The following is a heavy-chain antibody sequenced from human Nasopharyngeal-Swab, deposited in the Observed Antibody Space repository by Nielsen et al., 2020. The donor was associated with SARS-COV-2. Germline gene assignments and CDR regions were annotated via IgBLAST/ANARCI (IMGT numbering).Heavy chain of an antibody. V-gene: IGHV3-23*01. CDR3: AKATWVEGDFDY. Sequence: LSLTCAASGFTFSSYAMSWVRQAPGKGLEWVSAISGSGGSTYYADSVKGRFTISRDNSKNTLYLQMNSLRAEDTAVYYCAKATWVEGDFDYWGQGTLVTVSS. CDR1: GFTFSSYA. J-gene: IGHJ4*02. CDR2: ISGSGGST. D-gene: IGHD5-24*01.